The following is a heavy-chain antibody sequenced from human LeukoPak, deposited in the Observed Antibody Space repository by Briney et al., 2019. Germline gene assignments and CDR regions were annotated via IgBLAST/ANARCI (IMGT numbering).Heavy chain of an antibody. Sequence: GGSLRLSCAASGFTFSSYAMHWVRQAPGKGLEWVATISYDGRNKYYADSVKGRFTISRDNSKNTLYLQMNSLRGEDTAVYYCARGPGSGWDDYFDYWGQGTLVTVSS. CDR2: ISYDGRNK. CDR3: ARGPGSGWDDYFDY. CDR1: GFTFSSYA. J-gene: IGHJ4*02. D-gene: IGHD6-19*01. V-gene: IGHV3-30*04.